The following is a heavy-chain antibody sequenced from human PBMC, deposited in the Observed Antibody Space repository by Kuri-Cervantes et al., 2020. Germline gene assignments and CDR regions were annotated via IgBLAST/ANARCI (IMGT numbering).Heavy chain of an antibody. D-gene: IGHD3-10*01. V-gene: IGHV3-30-3*01. J-gene: IGHJ4*02. CDR1: GFTFSNYA. CDR2: ISKEGNIN. Sequence: GGSLRLSCAASGFTFSNYAMHWVRQAPGKGLEWVALISKEGNINYYTDSAKGRFTISRDNAKNSLYLQMNSLRAEDTAVYYCLVRGISRPYWGQGTLVTVSS. CDR3: LVRGISRPY.